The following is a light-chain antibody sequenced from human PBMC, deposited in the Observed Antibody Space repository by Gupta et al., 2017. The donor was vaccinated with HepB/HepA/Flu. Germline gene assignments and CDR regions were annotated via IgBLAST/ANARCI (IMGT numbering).Light chain of an antibody. V-gene: IGLV8-61*01. CDR2: STN. J-gene: IGLJ2*01. CDR3: ALHMVRGIWV. CDR1: SGSVSTTYN. Sequence: QTVVTQEPSFSVSPGGTVTLTCGLSSGSVSTTYNPTWFQQTTGQPPRTLMYSTNTRSSGVPDRFSGSIRGNRAALTITGAQALDGSDYYCALHMVRGIWVFGGGTKLTVL.